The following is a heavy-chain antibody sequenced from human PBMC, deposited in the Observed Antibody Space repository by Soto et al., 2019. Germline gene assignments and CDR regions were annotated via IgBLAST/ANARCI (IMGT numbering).Heavy chain of an antibody. J-gene: IGHJ4*02. CDR3: ARDKITGLFDY. Sequence: PSETLSLTCAVYGGSFSGYYWTWIRQPPGTGLEWIGEINYSVSTNYNPSLKSRVTISVGTSKNQFSLKLTSVTAPDTAVYYCARDKITGLFDYWGQGTLVTVSS. V-gene: IGHV4-34*01. CDR1: GGSFSGYY. CDR2: INYSVST. D-gene: IGHD2-8*02.